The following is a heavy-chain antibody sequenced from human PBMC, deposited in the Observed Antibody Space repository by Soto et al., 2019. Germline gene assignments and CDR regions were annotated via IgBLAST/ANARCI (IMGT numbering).Heavy chain of an antibody. Sequence: QVQLQQWGAGLLKPSETLSLTCAVYGGSFSGYYWSWLRQPPGKGLEWIGEINHSGSTNYNPSLKSQVTRSVDTSKEPFSRKLSSVTAADMAVYYCARGGRSPIAPRPFDYSCEGTLVTVSS. J-gene: IGHJ4*02. CDR1: GGSFSGYY. CDR2: INHSGST. D-gene: IGHD6-6*01. V-gene: IGHV4-34*01. CDR3: ARGGRSPIAPRPFDY.